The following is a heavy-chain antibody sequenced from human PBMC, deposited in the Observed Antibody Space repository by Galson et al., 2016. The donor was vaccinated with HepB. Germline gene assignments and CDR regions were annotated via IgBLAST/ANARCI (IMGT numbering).Heavy chain of an antibody. Sequence: QSGAEVKQPGESLKISCKGSGYNCSRHWIGWVRQLPGKGLAWMGIIYPGDPDTRYQPPLPGQVTISADKSTTTAYLRWNNLQASATAIYYWARLSGGHLRAPVDLWGQGTLVAVSS. D-gene: IGHD2-15*01. CDR3: ARLSGGHLRAPVDL. J-gene: IGHJ5*02. V-gene: IGHV5-51*01. CDR2: IYPGDPDT. CDR1: GYNCSRHW.